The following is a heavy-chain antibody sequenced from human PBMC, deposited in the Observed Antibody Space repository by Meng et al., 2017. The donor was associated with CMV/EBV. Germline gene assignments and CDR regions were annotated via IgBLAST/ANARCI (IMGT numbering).Heavy chain of an antibody. J-gene: IGHJ4*02. CDR3: AKVASRPWGDSSWGDY. D-gene: IGHD2-2*01. CDR2: IRYDGSNK. V-gene: IGHV3-30*02. Sequence: GGSLRLSCAASGFTFSSYGMHWVRQAPGKGLEWVAFIRYDGSNKYYADSVKGRFTISRDNSKNTLYLQMNSLRAEDTAVYYCAKVASRPWGDSSWGDYWGQGTLVTVSS. CDR1: GFTFSSYG.